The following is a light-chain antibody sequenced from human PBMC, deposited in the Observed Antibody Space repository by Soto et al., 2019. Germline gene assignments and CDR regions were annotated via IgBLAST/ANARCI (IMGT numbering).Light chain of an antibody. CDR2: GAS. Sequence: ETVMTQSPATLSVSPGERATLSCRASQSVSSNLAWYQPKPGQAPRLLIYGASTRATGIPARFSGSGSGTECTRTISSLQPEDFATYYCQQFNSFPRTFGQGTKVE. V-gene: IGKV3-15*01. J-gene: IGKJ1*01. CDR1: QSVSSN. CDR3: QQFNSFPRT.